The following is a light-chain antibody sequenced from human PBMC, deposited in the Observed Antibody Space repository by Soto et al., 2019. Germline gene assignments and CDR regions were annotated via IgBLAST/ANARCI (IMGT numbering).Light chain of an antibody. CDR3: QQLKNYPLT. J-gene: IGKJ5*01. CDR1: QTISSW. V-gene: IGKV1-5*03. CDR2: KAS. Sequence: DIQMTQSPSTLSGSVGDRVTITCRASQTISSWLAWYQQKPGKAPKLLIYKASTLKSGVPSRFSGSGSGTEFTLTISSLQPDDFATYYCQQLKNYPLTFGGGTRLEIK.